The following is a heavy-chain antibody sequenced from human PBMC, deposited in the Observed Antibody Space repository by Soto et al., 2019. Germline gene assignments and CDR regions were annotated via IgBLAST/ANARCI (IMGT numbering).Heavy chain of an antibody. J-gene: IGHJ4*02. CDR3: ARTYGDHVRYFDY. V-gene: IGHV4-31*03. CDR1: GGSISSGGYY. D-gene: IGHD4-17*01. CDR2: IYYGGRT. Sequence: QVQLQESGPGLVKPSQTLSLTCTVSGGSISSGGYYWSWIRQHPGKGLEWIGYIYYGGRTYYNPSLKSRVTISVDTSKNQFSLKLSSVTAADTAVYYCARTYGDHVRYFDYWGQGTLVTVSS.